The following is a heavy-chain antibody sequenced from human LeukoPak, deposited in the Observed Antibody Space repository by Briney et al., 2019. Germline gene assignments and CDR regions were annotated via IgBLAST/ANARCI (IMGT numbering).Heavy chain of an antibody. D-gene: IGHD4-23*01. J-gene: IGHJ4*02. V-gene: IGHV3-48*03. CDR1: GFTFSSYE. CDR3: ARHDGGYGGNSDY. CDR2: ISSSGSTI. Sequence: PGGSLRLSCAASGFTFSSYEMNWVRQAPGKGLEWVSYISSSGSTIYYADSVKGRFTISRDNAKNSLYLQMNSLGAEDTAVYYCARHDGGYGGNSDYWGQGTLVTVSS.